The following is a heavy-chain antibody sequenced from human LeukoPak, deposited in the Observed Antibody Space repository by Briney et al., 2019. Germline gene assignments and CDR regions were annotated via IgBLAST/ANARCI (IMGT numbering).Heavy chain of an antibody. D-gene: IGHD1-26*01. J-gene: IGHJ4*02. CDR1: GFTFSGSP. V-gene: IGHV3-73*01. Sequence: GGSLRLSCAASGFTFSGSPMHWVRQASGKGLEWVGRIRSRSNSYATAYAASVKGRFTISRDDSKNTAYLQMNGLKTGDTAMYYCTRQERVGAPFDYWGQGILVTVSS. CDR2: IRSRSNSYAT. CDR3: TRQERVGAPFDY.